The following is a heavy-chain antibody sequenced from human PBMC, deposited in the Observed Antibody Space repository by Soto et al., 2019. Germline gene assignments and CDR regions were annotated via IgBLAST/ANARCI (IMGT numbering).Heavy chain of an antibody. CDR1: GYSFITYW. D-gene: IGHD3-10*01. CDR3: TRHFQENILRWLPDY. CDR2: IYPGDSDT. J-gene: IGHJ4*02. V-gene: IGHV5-51*01. Sequence: GESLKISCKGSGYSFITYWIGWVRQMPGKGLEWMGIIYPGDSDTRYSPSFQGQVTISADKSISTAYLQWSSLKASDTAMYYCTRHFQENILRWLPDYWGQGTLVTVSS.